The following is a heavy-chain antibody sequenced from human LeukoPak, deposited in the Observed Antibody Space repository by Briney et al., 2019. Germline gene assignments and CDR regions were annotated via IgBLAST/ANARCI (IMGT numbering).Heavy chain of an antibody. CDR2: INPNSGGT. CDR1: GYTFTDYY. CDR3: ARLVNSGSYSKAEDFDY. J-gene: IGHJ4*02. Sequence: ASVKVSCRASGYTFTDYYIHWVRQAPGQGLEWMGWINPNSGGTNYAQKFQGRVTMTRDTSISTAYMELSRLRSDDTAVYYCARLVNSGSYSKAEDFDYWGQGTLVTVSS. D-gene: IGHD1-26*01. V-gene: IGHV1-2*02.